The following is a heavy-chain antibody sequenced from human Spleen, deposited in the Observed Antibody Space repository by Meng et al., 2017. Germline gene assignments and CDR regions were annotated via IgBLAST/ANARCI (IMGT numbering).Heavy chain of an antibody. CDR3: AREVDGTNGPFDDALDM. CDR2: INPSGGST. CDR1: GYTFTSYY. D-gene: IGHD2-8*01. Sequence: ASVKVSCKASGYTFTSYYMHWVRQAPGQGLEWMGIINPSGGSTSYAQKFQGRVTMTRDTSTSTVYMELSSLRSEDTAVYYCAREVDGTNGPFDDALDMWGQGTMVTVSS. V-gene: IGHV1-46*01. J-gene: IGHJ3*02.